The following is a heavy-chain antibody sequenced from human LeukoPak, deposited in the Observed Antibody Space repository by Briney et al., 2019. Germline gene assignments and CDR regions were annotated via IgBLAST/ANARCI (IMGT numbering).Heavy chain of an antibody. CDR2: IYYSGST. V-gene: IGHV4-59*12. CDR3: ARDLPYDSSGYYYRDY. CDR1: GGSISSYY. Sequence: SETLSLTCTVSGGSISSYYWSWIRQPPGKGLEWIGYIYYSGSTNYNPSLKSRVTISVDTSKNQFSLKLSSVTAADTAVYYCARDLPYDSSGYYYRDYWGQGTLVTVSS. J-gene: IGHJ4*02. D-gene: IGHD3-22*01.